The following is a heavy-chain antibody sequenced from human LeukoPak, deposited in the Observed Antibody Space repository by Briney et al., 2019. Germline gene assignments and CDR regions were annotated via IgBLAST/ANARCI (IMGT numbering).Heavy chain of an antibody. CDR2: INHSGST. CDR3: ASVPAYYDILTGYSLDY. CDR1: GGSFSGYC. D-gene: IGHD3-9*01. J-gene: IGHJ4*02. V-gene: IGHV4-34*01. Sequence: SKTLSLTCAVYGGSFSGYCWSWIRQPPGKGLEWIGEINHSGSTNYNPSLKSRVTISVDTSKNQFSLKLSSVTAADTAVYYCASVPAYYDILTGYSLDYWGQGTLVTVSS.